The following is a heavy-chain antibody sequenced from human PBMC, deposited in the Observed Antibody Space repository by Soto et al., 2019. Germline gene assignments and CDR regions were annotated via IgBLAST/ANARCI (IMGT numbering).Heavy chain of an antibody. D-gene: IGHD1-26*01. V-gene: IGHV3-23*01. CDR1: GFTFSSYA. CDR3: AKRGSGSQFDS. Sequence: EVQLLESGGGVVQPGGSLRLSCAASGFTFSSYAMSWVRQAPGKGLERVAVISGSGGSTYYADSVKGRFTISRDNSKNKLYLQMNSLRAEDTAVYYCAKRGSGSQFDSWGQGTLVPVSS. CDR2: ISGSGGST. J-gene: IGHJ4*02.